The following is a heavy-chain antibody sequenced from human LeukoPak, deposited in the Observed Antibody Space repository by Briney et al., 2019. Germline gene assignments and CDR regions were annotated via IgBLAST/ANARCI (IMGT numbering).Heavy chain of an antibody. CDR1: GFTFDDYA. J-gene: IGHJ4*02. Sequence: GGSLRLSCAASGFTFDDYAMHWVRQAPGKGLEWVSGISWNSGSIGYADSVKGRFTISRDNAKNSLYLQMNSLRAEDTALYYCAKGGWFGELSASDYWGQGTLVTVSS. CDR2: ISWNSGSI. D-gene: IGHD3-10*01. CDR3: AKGGWFGELSASDY. V-gene: IGHV3-9*01.